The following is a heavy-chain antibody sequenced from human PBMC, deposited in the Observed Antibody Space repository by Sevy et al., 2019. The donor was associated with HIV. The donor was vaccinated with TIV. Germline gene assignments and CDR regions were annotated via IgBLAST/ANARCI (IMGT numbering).Heavy chain of an antibody. CDR2: ISYDGSNK. CDR3: ARDPAALLLGGNAANAAFDI. J-gene: IGHJ3*02. CDR1: GFTFSSYA. V-gene: IGHV3-30-3*01. D-gene: IGHD1-1*01. Sequence: GGSLRLSCAASGFTFSSYAMHWVRQAPGKGLEWVAVISYDGSNKYYADSVKGRFTISRANSKNTRYLQMNSLRAEDTAVYYCARDPAALLLGGNAANAAFDIWGQGTMVTVSS.